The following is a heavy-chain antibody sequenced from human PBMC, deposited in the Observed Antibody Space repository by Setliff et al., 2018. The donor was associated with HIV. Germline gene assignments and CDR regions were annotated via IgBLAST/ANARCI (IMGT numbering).Heavy chain of an antibody. V-gene: IGHV3-30*02. CDR2: IRYDGSNK. CDR3: ARGYYGSDLQNAMDV. J-gene: IGHJ6*02. Sequence: GGSLRLSCAASGFTFSSYGMHWVRQAPGKGLEWVAFIRYDGSNKYYADSVKGRFTISRDTSKKTLYLQMNSLRAEDTAVYYCARGYYGSDLQNAMDVWGQGTTVTVSS. D-gene: IGHD3-10*01. CDR1: GFTFSSYG.